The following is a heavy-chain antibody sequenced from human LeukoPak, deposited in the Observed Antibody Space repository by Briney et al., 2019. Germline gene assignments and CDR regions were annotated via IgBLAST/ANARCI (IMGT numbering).Heavy chain of an antibody. CDR3: ARDRDYYDSIGYGDGFDY. D-gene: IGHD3-22*01. Sequence: ASVKVSCKASGGTFSSYAISWVRQAPGQRLEWMGGIIPIFGTANYAQKFQGRVTITADESTSTAYMELSSLRSEDTAVYYCARDRDYYDSIGYGDGFDYWGQGTLSPSPQ. CDR2: IIPIFGTA. CDR1: GGTFSSYA. V-gene: IGHV1-69*13. J-gene: IGHJ4*02.